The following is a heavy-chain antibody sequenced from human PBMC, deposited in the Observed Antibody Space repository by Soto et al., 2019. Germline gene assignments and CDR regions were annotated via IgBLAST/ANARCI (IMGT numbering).Heavy chain of an antibody. J-gene: IGHJ4*02. V-gene: IGHV4-34*01. CDR3: ARDGSGGDYVEFDY. CDR1: GGSFSGYY. CDR2: INHSGST. Sequence: SETLSLTCAVYGGSFSGYYWSWIRQPPGKGLEWIGEINHSGSTNYNPSLKSRVTISVDTSKNQFSLKLSSVTAADTAVYYCARDGSGGDYVEFDYWGQGTLVTVSS. D-gene: IGHD4-17*01.